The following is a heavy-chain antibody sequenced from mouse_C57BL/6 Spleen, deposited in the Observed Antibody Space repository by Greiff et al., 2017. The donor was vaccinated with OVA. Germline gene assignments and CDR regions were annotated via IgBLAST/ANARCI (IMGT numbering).Heavy chain of an antibody. CDR3: ARWLDYYGSSYWYFDV. Sequence: VKLQQSGPELVKPGASVKISCKASGYAFSSSWMNWVKQRPGKGLEWIGRIYPGDGDTNYNGKFKGKATLTADKSSSTAYMQLSSLTSEDSAVYFCARWLDYYGSSYWYFDVWGTGTTVTVSS. CDR1: GYAFSSSW. CDR2: IYPGDGDT. D-gene: IGHD1-1*01. J-gene: IGHJ1*03. V-gene: IGHV1-82*01.